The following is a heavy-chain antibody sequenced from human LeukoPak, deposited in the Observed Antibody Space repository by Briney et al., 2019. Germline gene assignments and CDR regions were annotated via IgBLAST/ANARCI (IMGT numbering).Heavy chain of an antibody. CDR3: ARDVYRGVTNFDP. CDR2: ISYTGSS. Sequence: SETLSLTCTVSGGSISPYFWSWIRQPPGKGLGWIGYISYTGSSNYNPSLKSRVTISVDTSKNQFSLQLTSVTAADTAVYYCARDVYRGVTNFDPWGQGTLVTVSS. J-gene: IGHJ5*02. D-gene: IGHD3-10*01. CDR1: GGSISPYF. V-gene: IGHV4-59*01.